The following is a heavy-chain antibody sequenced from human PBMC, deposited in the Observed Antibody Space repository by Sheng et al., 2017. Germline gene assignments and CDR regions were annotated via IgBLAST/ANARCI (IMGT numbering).Heavy chain of an antibody. J-gene: IGHJ2*01. Sequence: EVQLVESGGGLVQPGGSLRLSCAASGFTFSSYAMSWVRQAPGKGLEWVSAISGSGGSTYYADSVKGRFTISRDNSKNTLCLQMNSLRAEDTAVYYCAKDFLGSSWYDWYFDLWGRGTLVTVSS. D-gene: IGHD6-13*01. V-gene: IGHV3-23*04. CDR3: AKDFLGSSWYDWYFDL. CDR1: GFTFSSYA. CDR2: ISGSGGST.